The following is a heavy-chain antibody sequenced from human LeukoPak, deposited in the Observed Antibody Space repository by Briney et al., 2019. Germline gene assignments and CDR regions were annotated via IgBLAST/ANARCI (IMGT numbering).Heavy chain of an antibody. CDR2: MNPNSGNT. CDR1: GYTFTGYY. J-gene: IGHJ4*02. Sequence: ASVKVSCKASGYTFTGYYMHWVRQAPGQGLEWMGWMNPNSGNTGYAQKFQGRVTITRNTSISTAYMELSRLRSDDTAVYYCARVHDFWSGYYDYWGQGTLVTVSS. CDR3: ARVHDFWSGYYDY. D-gene: IGHD3-3*01. V-gene: IGHV1-8*03.